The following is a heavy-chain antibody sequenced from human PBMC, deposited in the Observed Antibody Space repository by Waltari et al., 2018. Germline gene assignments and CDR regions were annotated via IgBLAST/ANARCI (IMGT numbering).Heavy chain of an antibody. V-gene: IGHV4-39*01. D-gene: IGHD2-15*01. Sequence: QVQLQESGTGLVKPPETLSLTCAVPGADLGSTSSYWACIRQSPGTGLEWIGRSLHTGTTYYNPSLKVRVTISVDIFENQFSLNLASVTTADAAVYYCARLRGDYCSGGNCEDYWGQGTPVTVSS. CDR2: SLHTGTT. J-gene: IGHJ4*02. CDR1: GADLGSTSSY. CDR3: ARLRGDYCSGGNCEDY.